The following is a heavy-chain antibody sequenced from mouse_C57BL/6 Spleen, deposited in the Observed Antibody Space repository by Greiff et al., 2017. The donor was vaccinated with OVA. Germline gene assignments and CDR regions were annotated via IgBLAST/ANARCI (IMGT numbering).Heavy chain of an antibody. CDR2: INPNNGGT. CDR1: GYTFTDYY. J-gene: IGHJ2*01. Sequence: VQLQQSGPELVKPGASVKISCKASGYTFTDYYMNWVKQSHGKSLEWIGDINPNNGGTSYNQKFKGKATLTVDKSSSTAYMELRSLTSEDSAVYYCAKIREGLDYWGQGTTLTVSS. CDR3: AKIREGLDY. V-gene: IGHV1-26*01.